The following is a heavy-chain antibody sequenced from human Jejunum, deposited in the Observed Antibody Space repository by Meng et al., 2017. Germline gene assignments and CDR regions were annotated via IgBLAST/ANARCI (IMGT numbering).Heavy chain of an antibody. J-gene: IGHJ4*02. CDR2: ISGYGETI. CDR3: MGGYSANAPILRDF. V-gene: IGHV3-48*03. D-gene: IGHD5-12*01. CDR1: GFTFPNYE. Sequence: GGSLRPSCATSGFTFPNYEMNWVRQAPGKGLEWVSCISGYGETIYYADSVKGRFTISRDNAKKSLYLQMSSLRAEDTAVYYCMGGYSANAPILRDFWGQGTTVTVSS.